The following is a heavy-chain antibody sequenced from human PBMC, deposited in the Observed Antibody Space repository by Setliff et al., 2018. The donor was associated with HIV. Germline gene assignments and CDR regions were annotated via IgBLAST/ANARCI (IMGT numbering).Heavy chain of an antibody. V-gene: IGHV5-51*01. CDR1: GYYFTTFW. J-gene: IGHJ3*02. CDR2: IYPGDSHT. CDR3: ARDNGSGTYRSEDSAFDI. D-gene: IGHD3-10*01. Sequence: GESLKISCKGSGYYFTTFWIAWVRQMPGKGLEWMGFIYPGDSHTTYSPSFQGQVTISVDTSVSTAYLQWSSLKASDTAMYFCARDNGSGTYRSEDSAFDIWGPGTLVTVSS.